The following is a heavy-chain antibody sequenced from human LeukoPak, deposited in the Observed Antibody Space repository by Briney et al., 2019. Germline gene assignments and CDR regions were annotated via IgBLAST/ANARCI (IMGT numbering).Heavy chain of an antibody. J-gene: IGHJ6*02. V-gene: IGHV3-74*01. CDR3: ARVGIAAAHQGYYYYGMDV. Sequence: GGSLRLSCAASGFTFSSYWMHWVRQAPGKGLVWVSRINNHGSSTSYADSVKGRFTISRDNAKNTLYLQMNSLRAEDTAVYYCARVGIAAAHQGYYYYGMDVWGQGTTVTVSS. D-gene: IGHD6-13*01. CDR1: GFTFSSYW. CDR2: INNHGSST.